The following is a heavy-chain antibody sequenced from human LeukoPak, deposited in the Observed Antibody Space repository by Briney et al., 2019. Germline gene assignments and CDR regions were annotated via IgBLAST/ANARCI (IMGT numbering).Heavy chain of an antibody. Sequence: GESLKISCKASGYTFASSWIGWVRQMPGKGLEWMGIIYPGDPDTRYSPSFADQVTISADKSINTAYLQWSSLKATDTAMYYCARHLLGEAYFMDYWGQGTLVTVSS. CDR1: GYTFASSW. D-gene: IGHD1-26*01. CDR3: ARHLLGEAYFMDY. J-gene: IGHJ4*02. V-gene: IGHV5-51*01. CDR2: IYPGDPDT.